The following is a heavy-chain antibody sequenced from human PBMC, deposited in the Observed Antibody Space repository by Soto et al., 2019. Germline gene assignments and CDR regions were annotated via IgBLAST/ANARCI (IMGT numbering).Heavy chain of an antibody. CDR1: GGTFSSHG. D-gene: IGHD1-26*01. V-gene: IGHV1-69*06. J-gene: IGHJ4*02. Sequence: QVQLVQSGTVVQRRGSSVKVSCQASGGTFSSHGMAWMRQAPGQGLEWMGGIIPTFGTPTYAPKFQGRVTITADKSTNTAYIELSSLRSEDTGVYYCASERSAQYFDFWGQGTLITVSS. CDR3: ASERSAQYFDF. CDR2: IIPTFGTP.